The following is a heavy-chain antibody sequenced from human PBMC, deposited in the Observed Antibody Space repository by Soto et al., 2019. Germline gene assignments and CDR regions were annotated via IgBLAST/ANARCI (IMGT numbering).Heavy chain of an antibody. Sequence: QLQLQESGPGLVKPSETLSLTCTVSGGSISTSSYYWGWIRQPPGKGLEWIGSIYYSGSTYYNPSLKSRVTISVDTSKNQFSLKLSSVAAADTAAYYCARQGGSYYSNSWGQGTLVTVSS. CDR1: GGSISTSSYY. CDR3: ARQGGSYYSNS. CDR2: IYYSGST. J-gene: IGHJ4*02. D-gene: IGHD1-26*01. V-gene: IGHV4-39*01.